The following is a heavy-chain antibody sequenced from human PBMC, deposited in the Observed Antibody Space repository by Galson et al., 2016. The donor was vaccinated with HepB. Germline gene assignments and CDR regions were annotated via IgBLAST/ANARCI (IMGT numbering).Heavy chain of an antibody. D-gene: IGHD6-19*01. J-gene: IGHJ4*02. V-gene: IGHV1-69*04. CDR3: ARGYHRGWYGVLDC. CDR1: GGTFSSSA. CDR2: IIPIVNIV. Sequence: SVKVSCKASGGTFSSSAISWVRQAPGQGLEWMGRIIPIVNIVNYAQKFQGRVTITADRSTSTAHMELTSRKSEDTAVYFCARGYHRGWYGVLDCWGQGTPLTVSS.